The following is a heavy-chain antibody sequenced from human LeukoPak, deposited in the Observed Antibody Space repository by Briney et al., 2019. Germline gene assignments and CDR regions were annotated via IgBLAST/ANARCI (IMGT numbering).Heavy chain of an antibody. J-gene: IGHJ4*02. CDR2: IYDSGST. CDR1: GGSISSYY. CDR3: AMLANYYGSGSSDY. V-gene: IGHV4-59*12. Sequence: SETLSLTCTVSGGSISSYYWSWIRQPPGKGLEWIGYIYDSGSTNYNPSLKSRVTISVDTSKNQFSLKLSSVTAADTAVYYCAMLANYYGSGSSDYWGQGTLVTVSS. D-gene: IGHD3-10*01.